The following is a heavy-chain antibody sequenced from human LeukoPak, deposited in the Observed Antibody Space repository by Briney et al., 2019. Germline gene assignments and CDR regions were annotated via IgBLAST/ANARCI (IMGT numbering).Heavy chain of an antibody. J-gene: IGHJ4*02. CDR3: ARDGRSGVPFDY. CDR2: IIPIFGTA. D-gene: IGHD7-27*01. Sequence: SVKVSCKASGGTFSSYAISWVRQAPGQGLEWMGGIIPIFGTANYAQKFQGRVTITADESTSTASMELSSLRSEDTAVYYCARDGRSGVPFDYWGQGTLVTVSS. CDR1: GGTFSSYA. V-gene: IGHV1-69*13.